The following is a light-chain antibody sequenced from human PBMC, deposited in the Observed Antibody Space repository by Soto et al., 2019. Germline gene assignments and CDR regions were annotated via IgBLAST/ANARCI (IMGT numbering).Light chain of an antibody. CDR1: LSVYSS. CDR3: HQYNNWPPFT. Sequence: VMTQSPATLSVSPGERATLSCRASLSVYSSLAWYQQRPGQAPRLLIYAASIRATGVPARFSGSGSGTEFTPTISSLQSQDSAVYYCHQYNNWPPFTFGQGTRLEIK. J-gene: IGKJ5*01. V-gene: IGKV3-15*01. CDR2: AAS.